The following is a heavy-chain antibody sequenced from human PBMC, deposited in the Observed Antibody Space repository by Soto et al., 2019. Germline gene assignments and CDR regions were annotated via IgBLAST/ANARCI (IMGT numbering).Heavy chain of an antibody. CDR3: ARGFAVTAPFDY. CDR1: GFTFSSYG. CDR2: IWYDGSNK. D-gene: IGHD2-21*02. Sequence: QVQLVESGGGVVQPGRSLRLSCAASGFTFSSYGMHWFRQAPGKGLEWVAVIWYDGSNKYYADSVKGRFTISRDNSKNTLYLQMNSLRAEDTAVYYCARGFAVTAPFDYWGQGTLVTVSS. J-gene: IGHJ4*02. V-gene: IGHV3-33*01.